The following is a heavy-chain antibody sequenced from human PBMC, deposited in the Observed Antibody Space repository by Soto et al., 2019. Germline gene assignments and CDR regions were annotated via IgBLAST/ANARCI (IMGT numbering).Heavy chain of an antibody. J-gene: IGHJ5*02. V-gene: IGHV1-69*13. D-gene: IGHD6-13*01. CDR1: GGAFSSYA. CDR2: IIPIFGTA. Sequence: GASVKVSCKASGGAFSSYAISWVRQAPGQGLEWMGGIIPIFGTANYAQKFQGRVTITADESTSTAYMELSSLRSEDTAVYYCARLGISSQGWFDPWGQGALVTVSS. CDR3: ARLGISSQGWFDP.